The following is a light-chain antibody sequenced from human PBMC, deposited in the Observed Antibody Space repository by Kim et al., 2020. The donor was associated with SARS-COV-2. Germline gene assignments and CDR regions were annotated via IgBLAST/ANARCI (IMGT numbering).Light chain of an antibody. Sequence: ATFKGKASQSVFDSSINKSYLAWYQQKPGQPPKLLFSWASTRESGVPDRFSGSGSGTDFTLTVSSLQAEDVAVYYCQQYYSTPPTFGQGTKVDIK. V-gene: IGKV4-1*01. CDR1: QSVFDSSINKSY. J-gene: IGKJ1*01. CDR2: WAS. CDR3: QQYYSTPPT.